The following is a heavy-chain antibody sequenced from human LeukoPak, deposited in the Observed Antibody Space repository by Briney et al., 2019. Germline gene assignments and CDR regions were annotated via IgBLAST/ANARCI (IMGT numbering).Heavy chain of an antibody. J-gene: IGHJ4*02. CDR3: AKGGGYDTRDHYFDY. V-gene: IGHV3-7*03. CDR2: IKQDETEK. D-gene: IGHD5-12*01. Sequence: GGSLRLSCTASGFTFSNFWMGWVRQAPGKGLEWVANIKQDETEKFYLVSVKGRFTISRDNAKNSLYLQMNSLRAEDTAVYYCAKGGGYDTRDHYFDYWGQGTLVTVSS. CDR1: GFTFSNFW.